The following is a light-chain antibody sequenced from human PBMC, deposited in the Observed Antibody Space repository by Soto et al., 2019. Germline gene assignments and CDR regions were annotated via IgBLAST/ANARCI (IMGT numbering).Light chain of an antibody. Sequence: EIVMTHSPAALSVYQGERATRSCRASQSVSSNLAWYQQKPGQAPSLLIYGASTRATGIPARFSGSGSGTEFTLTISSLQSEDFAVYYCQQRSNWPITFGQGTRPAIK. CDR2: GAS. V-gene: IGKV3-15*01. CDR1: QSVSSN. CDR3: QQRSNWPIT. J-gene: IGKJ5*01.